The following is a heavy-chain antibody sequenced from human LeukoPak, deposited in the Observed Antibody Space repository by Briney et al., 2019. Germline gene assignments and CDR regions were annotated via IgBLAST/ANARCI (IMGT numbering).Heavy chain of an antibody. CDR3: ARDRDGYIYFDY. Sequence: SSVKVSCKASGGTFSSYAISWLRQAPGQGLEWMGRIIPIFGTANYAQKFQGRVTITTDESTSTAYMELSSLRSEDTAVYYCARDRDGYIYFDYWGKGTLVTVSS. D-gene: IGHD5-24*01. CDR2: IIPIFGTA. CDR1: GGTFSSYA. V-gene: IGHV1-69*05. J-gene: IGHJ4*02.